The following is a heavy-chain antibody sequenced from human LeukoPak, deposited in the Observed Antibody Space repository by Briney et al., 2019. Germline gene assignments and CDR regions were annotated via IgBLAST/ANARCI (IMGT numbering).Heavy chain of an antibody. CDR1: GFTFSSYG. Sequence: GRSLRLSCAASGFTFSSYGMHWVRQAPGKGLEWVAVIWYDGSNKYYADSVKGRFTISRDNSKNTLYLQMNSLRAEDTAVYYCARTLYYYDSSGYYYVNYFDYWGQGTLVTVSS. D-gene: IGHD3-22*01. J-gene: IGHJ4*02. CDR2: IWYDGSNK. CDR3: ARTLYYYDSSGYYYVNYFDY. V-gene: IGHV3-33*01.